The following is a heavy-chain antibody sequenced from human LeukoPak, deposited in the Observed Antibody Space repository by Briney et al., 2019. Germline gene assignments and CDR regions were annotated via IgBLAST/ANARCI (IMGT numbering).Heavy chain of an antibody. Sequence: ASVKVSCKASGYTFTGYYMHWVRQAPGQGLEWMGWINPNSGGTNYAQKFQGRVTMTRDTSISTAYMELSRLRSDDTAVYYCARGGIYDFWSGYYRSFDYWGQGTLVTVSS. V-gene: IGHV1-2*02. D-gene: IGHD3-3*01. CDR3: ARGGIYDFWSGYYRSFDY. CDR1: GYTFTGYY. CDR2: INPNSGGT. J-gene: IGHJ4*02.